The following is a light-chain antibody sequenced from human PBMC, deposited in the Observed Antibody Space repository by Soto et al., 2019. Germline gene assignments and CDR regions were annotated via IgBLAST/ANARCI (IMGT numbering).Light chain of an antibody. V-gene: IGKV3-20*01. J-gene: IGKJ5*01. Sequence: EIVLTQSPDTLSLSPGERATLSCRASQSVSSGYLAWYRQKPGQAPRLLIYGASSRATGIPDRFSGSGSGTDFTLTISRLEPEDFAVYYCQQYCKSPITFGQGTRLEIK. CDR3: QQYCKSPIT. CDR2: GAS. CDR1: QSVSSGY.